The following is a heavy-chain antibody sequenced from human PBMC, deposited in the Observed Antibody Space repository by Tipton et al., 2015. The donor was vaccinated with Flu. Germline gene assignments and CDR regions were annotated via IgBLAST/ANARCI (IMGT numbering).Heavy chain of an antibody. CDR1: GGSIISSDYY. CDR2: IYLSGST. J-gene: IGHJ5*02. D-gene: IGHD2-8*02. Sequence: TLSLTCTVSGGSIISSDYYWGWIRQPPGKGLEWIGSIYLSGSTDYNPTLKSPVTILLDTSKNQFSLKLSSVTAADTAVYYCARGASSGWFDPWGQGTLATVSS. CDR3: ARGASSGWFDP. V-gene: IGHV4-39*07.